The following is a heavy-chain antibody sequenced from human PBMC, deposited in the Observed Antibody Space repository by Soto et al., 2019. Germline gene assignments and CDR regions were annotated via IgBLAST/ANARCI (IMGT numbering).Heavy chain of an antibody. CDR2: ISYDGSSK. D-gene: IGHD3-3*01. V-gene: IGHV3-30-3*01. CDR1: GFTFSSYA. J-gene: IGHJ3*02. Sequence: GGSLRLSCAASGFTFSSYAMHWVRQAPGKGLEWVSVISYDGSSKYYADSVKGRFTISRDNSKNTLYLQMNSLRAEDTAVYYCARDPQDLELLLPHAFDIWGQGTMVTVSS. CDR3: ARDPQDLELLLPHAFDI.